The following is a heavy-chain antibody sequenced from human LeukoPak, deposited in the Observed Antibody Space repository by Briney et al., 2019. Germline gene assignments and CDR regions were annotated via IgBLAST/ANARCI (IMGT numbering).Heavy chain of an antibody. V-gene: IGHV4-59*01. CDR3: AREAVAGFDY. J-gene: IGHJ4*02. Sequence: PSETLSLTCTVSGGSISSYYWSWIRQPPGKGLEWIGYIYYSGSTNYKPSLKSRVTISVDTSKNQFSLKLSSVTAADTAVYYCAREAVAGFDYWGQGTLVTVSS. CDR2: IYYSGST. D-gene: IGHD6-19*01. CDR1: GGSISSYY.